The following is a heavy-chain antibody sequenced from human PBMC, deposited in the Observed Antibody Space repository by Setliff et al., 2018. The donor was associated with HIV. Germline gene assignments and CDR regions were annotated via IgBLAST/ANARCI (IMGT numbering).Heavy chain of an antibody. Sequence: TLSLTCTVSGGSIISYYWSWIRQPPGKGLEWIGYIYYSGSTTYNPSLKSRVTISVDTSKNQFSLKLSSMTAADTAVYYCARDRLDGYNSGFDYWGQGTLVTVSS. D-gene: IGHD5-12*01. J-gene: IGHJ4*02. V-gene: IGHV4-59*01. CDR1: GGSIISYY. CDR2: IYYSGST. CDR3: ARDRLDGYNSGFDY.